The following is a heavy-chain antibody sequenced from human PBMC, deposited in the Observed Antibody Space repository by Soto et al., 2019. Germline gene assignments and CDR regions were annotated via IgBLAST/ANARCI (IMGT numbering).Heavy chain of an antibody. CDR3: ARGSGMVGATDLDY. Sequence: SETLSLTCAVSGYSISSGYYWGWIRQPPGKGLEWIGSIYHSGSTYYNPSLKSRVTISVDTSKNQFSLKLSSVTAADTAVYYCARGSGMVGATDLDYWGQGTLVTVS. J-gene: IGHJ4*02. CDR1: GYSISSGYY. CDR2: IYHSGST. V-gene: IGHV4-38-2*01. D-gene: IGHD1-26*01.